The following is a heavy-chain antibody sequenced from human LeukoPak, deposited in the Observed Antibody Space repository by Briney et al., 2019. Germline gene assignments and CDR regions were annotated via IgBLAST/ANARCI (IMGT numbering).Heavy chain of an antibody. Sequence: SVKVSCKASGGTFSSYAISWVRQAPGQGLEWMGGIIPIFGTANYAQKFQGRVTITTDESTSTAYMELSSLRSEDTAVYYCARDSPRIAGARSFDYWGQETLVTVSS. J-gene: IGHJ4*02. CDR1: GGTFSSYA. CDR3: ARDSPRIAGARSFDY. V-gene: IGHV1-69*05. D-gene: IGHD1-26*01. CDR2: IIPIFGTA.